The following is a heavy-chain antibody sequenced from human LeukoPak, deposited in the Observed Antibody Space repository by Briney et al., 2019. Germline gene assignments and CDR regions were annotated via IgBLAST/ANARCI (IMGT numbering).Heavy chain of an antibody. CDR2: IYYSGST. D-gene: IGHD1-7*01. V-gene: IGHV4-39*01. CDR3: ARAKEYNWNYRYYFDY. CDR1: GGSISSSSYY. J-gene: IGHJ4*02. Sequence: PSETLSLTCTVSGGSISSSSYYWGWIRQPPGKGLEWIGSIYYSGSTYYNPSLKSRVTISVDTAKNQFSLKLSYVTAADTAVYYCARAKEYNWNYRYYFDYWGQGTLFTVSS.